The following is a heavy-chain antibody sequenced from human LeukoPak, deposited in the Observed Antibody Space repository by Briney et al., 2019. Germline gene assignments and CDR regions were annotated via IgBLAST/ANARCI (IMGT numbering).Heavy chain of an antibody. CDR1: GGSISSYY. Sequence: SETLSLTCTVSGGSISSYYWSWIRQPAGKGLEWIGRIYTSGSTNYNPSLKSRVTMSVDTSKNQFSLKLSSVTAADTAVYYCAREDSSSWRRVLGRFDPWGQGTLVTVSS. J-gene: IGHJ5*02. CDR3: AREDSSSWRRVLGRFDP. V-gene: IGHV4-4*07. CDR2: IYTSGST. D-gene: IGHD6-13*01.